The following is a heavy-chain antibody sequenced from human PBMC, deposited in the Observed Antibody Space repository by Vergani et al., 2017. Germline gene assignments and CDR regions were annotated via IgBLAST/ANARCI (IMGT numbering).Heavy chain of an antibody. V-gene: IGHV3-7*01. CDR3: ARGISLGSY. CDR2: IKEDGSEK. CDR1: GFIFSSYW. D-gene: IGHD1-26*01. Sequence: EVQLVESGGGLVQPGSSLRLSCAASGFIFSSYWMHWVRQAPGKGLEWVAAIKEDGSEKQYVDSVKGRFTISRDNAKKSLYLQMNSLRGEDTAVYYCARGISLGSYWGQGTLVTVSS. J-gene: IGHJ4*02.